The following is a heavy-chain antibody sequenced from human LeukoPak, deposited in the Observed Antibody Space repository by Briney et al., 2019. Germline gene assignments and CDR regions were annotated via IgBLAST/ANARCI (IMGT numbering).Heavy chain of an antibody. J-gene: IGHJ6*03. V-gene: IGHV3-23*01. CDR3: ARLRAAGLYYYYYYMDV. CDR1: GFTFSSYA. D-gene: IGHD2-15*01. CDR2: ISGSGGST. Sequence: GGSLRLSCAASGFTFSSYAMSWVRQAPGKGLEWVSAISGSGGSTYYADSVKGRFTISRDNSKNTLYLQMNSLRAEDRAVYYCARLRAAGLYYYYYYMDVWGKGTTVTVSS.